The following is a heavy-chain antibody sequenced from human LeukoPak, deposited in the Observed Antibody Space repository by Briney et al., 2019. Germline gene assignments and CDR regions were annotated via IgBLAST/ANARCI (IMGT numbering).Heavy chain of an antibody. J-gene: IGHJ4*02. CDR1: GGSISSYY. D-gene: IGHD3-22*01. V-gene: IGHV4-59*08. CDR2: IYYSGST. Sequence: SETLSLTCTVSGGSISSYYWSWIRQPPGKGLEWIGYIYYSGSTNYNPSPKSRVTISVDTSKNQFSLKLSSVTAADTAVYYCARRDYYDSSGYYDYWGQGTLVTVSS. CDR3: ARRDYYDSSGYYDY.